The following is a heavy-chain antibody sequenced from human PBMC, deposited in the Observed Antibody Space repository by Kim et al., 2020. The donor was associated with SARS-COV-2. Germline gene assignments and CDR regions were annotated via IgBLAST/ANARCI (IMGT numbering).Heavy chain of an antibody. D-gene: IGHD3-3*01. V-gene: IGHV3-23*01. J-gene: IGHJ6*02. CDR1: GFTFSSYA. CDR2: ISGSGGST. Sequence: GGSLRLSCAASGFTFSSYAMSWVRQPPGKGLEWVSAISGSGGSTYYADSVKGRFTISRDNSKNTLYLQMNSLRAEDTAVYYCAKDSIFGVGVTYYYYGMDVWGQGTTVTVSS. CDR3: AKDSIFGVGVTYYYYGMDV.